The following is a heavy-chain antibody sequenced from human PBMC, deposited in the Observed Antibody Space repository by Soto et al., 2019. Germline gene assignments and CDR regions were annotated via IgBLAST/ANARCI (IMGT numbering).Heavy chain of an antibody. V-gene: IGHV4-39*01. Sequence: QLQLQESGPGLVKPSETLSLTCNVSGGSIDRSNYYWDWLRQPPGKGLEWIGTTYYNGNAYYNPSRKSPVSMSVDTAKNQFSLKLVSVTAADTAVYYCARHFVAVVIKGWGYWGQGTLVTVSS. CDR1: GGSIDRSNYY. CDR3: ARHFVAVVIKGWGY. D-gene: IGHD3-10*01. CDR2: TYYNGNA. J-gene: IGHJ4*02.